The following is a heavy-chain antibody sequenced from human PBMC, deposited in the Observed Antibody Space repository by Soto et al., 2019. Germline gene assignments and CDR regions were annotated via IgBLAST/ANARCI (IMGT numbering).Heavy chain of an antibody. CDR2: IWYDGSKK. Sequence: QVQLVESGGGVVQPWRSLRLSCAASGFTFSSYGMHWVRQARGKGLEWVAVIWYDGSKKYYADSVKVRFTISRDNSKNTLYLQMNSLSAEDTAVYYCARDRLPADFCGWFDPWGQGTLVTVSS. CDR3: ARDRLPADFCGWFDP. J-gene: IGHJ5*02. D-gene: IGHD3-3*01. CDR1: GFTFSSYG. V-gene: IGHV3-33*01.